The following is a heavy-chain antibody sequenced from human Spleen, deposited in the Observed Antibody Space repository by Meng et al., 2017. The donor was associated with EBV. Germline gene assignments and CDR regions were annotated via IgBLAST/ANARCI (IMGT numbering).Heavy chain of an antibody. V-gene: IGHV3-74*01. CDR2: INENGRTT. CDR1: GFTFSTFW. CDR3: SRDLAGPFDD. Sequence: VQLMESGGGVVQPGRSLRLSFAASGFTFSTFWMHWVRQVPGKGLVWIARINENGRTTTYADSVKGRFTISRDNPRNTLYLQMNSLRAEDTAVYFCSRDLAGPFDDWGQGTLVTVSS. J-gene: IGHJ4*02.